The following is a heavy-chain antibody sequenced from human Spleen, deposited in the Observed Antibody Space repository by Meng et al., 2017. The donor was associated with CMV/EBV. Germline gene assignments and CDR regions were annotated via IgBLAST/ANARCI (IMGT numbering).Heavy chain of an antibody. CDR3: ARFDMDVEGYYGMDV. J-gene: IGHJ6*02. CDR1: GVSISSYY. D-gene: IGHD2-15*01. Sequence: SETLSLTCTVSGVSISSYYWSWIRQPPGKGLEWIGYAYYSGSTHYNPSLKSRVTISLDTSKTQFSVKLSSVTAADTAVYYCARFDMDVEGYYGMDVWGQGTTVTVSS. V-gene: IGHV4-59*01. CDR2: AYYSGST.